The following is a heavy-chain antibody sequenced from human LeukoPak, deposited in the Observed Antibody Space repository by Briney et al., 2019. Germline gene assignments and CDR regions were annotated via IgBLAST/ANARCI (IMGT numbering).Heavy chain of an antibody. CDR2: ISGSGGST. CDR3: AIPLGMVRVFDL. D-gene: IGHD3-10*01. Sequence: AGGSLRLSCAASGFTVSSNYMSWVRQAPGKGLEWVSAISGSGGSTYYADSVKGRFTISRDNSKNTLYLQMNSLTAEDTAVYYCAIPLGMVRVFDLWGRGTLVTVSS. J-gene: IGHJ2*01. V-gene: IGHV3-23*01. CDR1: GFTVSSNY.